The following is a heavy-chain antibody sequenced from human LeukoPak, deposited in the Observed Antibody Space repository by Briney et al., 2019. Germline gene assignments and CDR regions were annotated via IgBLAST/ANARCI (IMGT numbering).Heavy chain of an antibody. CDR3: ARNLAVDTAMVIGY. V-gene: IGHV3-21*01. CDR1: GFTFSSYS. Sequence: KPGGSLRLSCAASGFTFSSYSMNWVRQAPGKGLEWVSSISSSSSYIYYADSVKGRFTISRDNAKNSLYLQMNSLRAEDTAVYYCARNLAVDTAMVIGYWGQGTLVTVSS. J-gene: IGHJ4*02. CDR2: ISSSSSYI. D-gene: IGHD5-18*01.